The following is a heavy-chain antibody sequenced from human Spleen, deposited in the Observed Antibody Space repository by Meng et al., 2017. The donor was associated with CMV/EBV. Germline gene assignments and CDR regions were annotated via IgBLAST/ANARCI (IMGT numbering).Heavy chain of an antibody. CDR1: GYTFTAHY. CDR3: ARDLSGGSGWEAY. CDR2: INPSDGSP. V-gene: IGHV1-46*01. J-gene: IGHJ4*02. Sequence: ASVKVSCKASGYTFTAHYFHWVRQAPGQGLEWMGIINPSDGSPSYAQRFQGRVTMTREKSTNTVYMELSGLRSEDTAVYYCARDLSGGSGWEAYWGQGTLVTVSS. D-gene: IGHD6-19*01.